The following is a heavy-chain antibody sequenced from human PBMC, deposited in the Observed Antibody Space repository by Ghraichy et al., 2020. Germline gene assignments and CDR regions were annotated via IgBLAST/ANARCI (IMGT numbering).Heavy chain of an antibody. CDR1: GDSISSYY. CDR3: ARYSGYDYPQ. D-gene: IGHD5-12*01. J-gene: IGHJ4*02. CDR2: IYYSGST. Sequence: SETLSLTCTVSGDSISSYYWSWIRQPPGKGLEWIGYIYYSGSTNYKPSLNRRATISVDTSRNQFSLKLSSVTAADTAVYYCARYSGYDYPQWGQGTLVTVSS. V-gene: IGHV4-59*01.